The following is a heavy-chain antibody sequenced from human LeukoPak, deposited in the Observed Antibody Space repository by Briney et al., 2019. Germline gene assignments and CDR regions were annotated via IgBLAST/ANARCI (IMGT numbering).Heavy chain of an antibody. V-gene: IGHV3-23*01. J-gene: IGHJ4*02. CDR2: ITGSGDST. CDR3: AKGGSSQPNYFNY. D-gene: IGHD6-6*01. Sequence: PGGSLRLSCAASGFTFSNYAMSWVRQAPGKGLEWVSAITGSGDSTYYADSVKGRFTISRDNSKNTLYVQMNSLRAEDTAVYYCAKGGSSQPNYFNYWGQGTLVTVSS. CDR1: GFTFSNYA.